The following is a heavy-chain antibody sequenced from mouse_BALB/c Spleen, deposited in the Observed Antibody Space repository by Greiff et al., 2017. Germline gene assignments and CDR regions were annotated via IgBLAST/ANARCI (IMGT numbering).Heavy chain of an antibody. V-gene: IGHV5-12-1*01. CDR3: ARDMRYGSSYWYFDV. J-gene: IGHJ1*01. Sequence: EVHLVESGGGLVKPGGSLKLSCAASGFAFSSYDMSWVRQTPEKRLEWVAYISSGGGSTYYPDTVKGRFTISRDNAKNTLYLQMSSLKSEDTAMYYCARDMRYGSSYWYFDVWGAGTTVTVSS. D-gene: IGHD1-1*01. CDR2: ISSGGGST. CDR1: GFAFSSYD.